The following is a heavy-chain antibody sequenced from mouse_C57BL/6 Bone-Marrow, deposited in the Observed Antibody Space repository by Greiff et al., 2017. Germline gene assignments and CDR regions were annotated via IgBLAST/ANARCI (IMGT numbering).Heavy chain of an antibody. D-gene: IGHD1-1*01. CDR2: TFYSGIT. Sequence: VQLKQSGPSLVRPSQTLSLTCTVTGFSINSDCYWIWIRQFPGNKLEYIGYTFYSGITYYNPSLESRTYITRDTSKNQFSLTLSSVTTEDTATYYCARAYYDGSLDLAMDYWGQGTSVTVSS. V-gene: IGHV3-3*01. CDR1: GFSINSDCY. J-gene: IGHJ4*01. CDR3: ARAYYDGSLDLAMDY.